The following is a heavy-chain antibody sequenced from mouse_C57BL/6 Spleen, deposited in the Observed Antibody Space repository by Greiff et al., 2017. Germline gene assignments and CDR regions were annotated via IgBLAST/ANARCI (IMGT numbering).Heavy chain of an antibody. D-gene: IGHD1-1*01. V-gene: IGHV1-22*01. CDR2: INPNNGGT. CDR3: ARLSGSSYVMLSYWYIDV. Sequence: VHVKQSGPELVKPGASVKMSCKASGYTFTDYNMHWVKQSHGKSLEWIGYINPNNGGTSYNQKFKGKATLTVNKSSSTAYMELRSLTSEDSAVYYCARLSGSSYVMLSYWYIDVWGTGTTVTVSA. J-gene: IGHJ1*03. CDR1: GYTFTDYN.